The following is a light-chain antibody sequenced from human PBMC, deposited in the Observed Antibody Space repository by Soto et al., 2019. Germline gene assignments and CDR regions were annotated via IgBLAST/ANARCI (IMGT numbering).Light chain of an antibody. CDR2: AAS. Sequence: SGGDRVTINFRASQSIGRFLNWYQQKPGKAPALLIYAASSLQSGVPSRFSGSGSGTDFTLTISSLQPEDFATYYCQQSYSPPPITFGQGTRLEIK. J-gene: IGKJ5*01. CDR1: QSIGRF. V-gene: IGKV1-39*01. CDR3: QQSYSPPPIT.